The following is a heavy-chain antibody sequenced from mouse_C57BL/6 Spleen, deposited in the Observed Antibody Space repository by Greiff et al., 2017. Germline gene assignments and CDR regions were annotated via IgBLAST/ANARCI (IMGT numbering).Heavy chain of an antibody. V-gene: IGHV10-1*01. CDR1: GFSFNTYA. CDR2: IRSKSNNYAT. J-gene: IGHJ1*03. Sequence: EVKLMESGGGLVQPKGSLKLSCAASGFSFNTYAMNWVRQAPGKGLEWVARIRSKSNNYATYYADSGKDRFTISRDDSESMLYLQMNNLKTEDTAMYYCVRKRDEDDDWYFDVWGTGTTVTVSS. D-gene: IGHD2-12*01. CDR3: VRKRDEDDDWYFDV.